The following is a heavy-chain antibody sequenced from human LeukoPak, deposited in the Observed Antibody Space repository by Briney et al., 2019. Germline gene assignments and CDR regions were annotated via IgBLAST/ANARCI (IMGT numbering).Heavy chain of an antibody. CDR3: ARDAVAGTVPLDY. J-gene: IGHJ4*02. V-gene: IGHV3-74*01. Sequence: AGGSLSLSCAASGCIISSYWVHWVRQAPGKGLVWVSRINSDGSTRSYADSVKGRFTISRDNAKNTLYLQMNSLRAEDTAVYYCARDAVAGTVPLDYWGQGILVTVSS. D-gene: IGHD6-19*01. CDR2: INSDGSTR. CDR1: GCIISSYW.